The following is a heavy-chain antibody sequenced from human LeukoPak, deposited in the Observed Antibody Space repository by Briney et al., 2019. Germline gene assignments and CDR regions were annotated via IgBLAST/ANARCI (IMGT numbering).Heavy chain of an antibody. Sequence: GGSLRLSCAASGFTFRDYYMSWIRQAPGKGLEWVSYISSSGSTINYADSVKGLFTISRDNAENSLYLKMNSLRAEDTAVYYCARRAVAVYYFHYWGQGTLVTVSS. CDR2: ISSSGSTI. CDR3: ARRAVAVYYFHY. V-gene: IGHV3-11*01. CDR1: GFTFRDYY. J-gene: IGHJ4*02. D-gene: IGHD6-19*01.